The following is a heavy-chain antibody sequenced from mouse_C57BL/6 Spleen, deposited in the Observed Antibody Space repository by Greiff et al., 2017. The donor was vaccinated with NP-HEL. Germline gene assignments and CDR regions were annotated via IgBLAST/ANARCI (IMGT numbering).Heavy chain of an antibody. V-gene: IGHV1-64*01. J-gene: IGHJ1*03. D-gene: IGHD1-1*01. CDR1: GYTFTSYW. Sequence: QVQLQQSGAELVKPGASVKLSCKASGYTFTSYWMHWVKQRPGQGLEWIGMIHPNSGSTNYNEKFKSKATLTVDKSSSTAYMQLSSLTSEDSAVYYCARSAPVITTVVAKYFDVWGTGTTVTVSS. CDR3: ARSAPVITTVVAKYFDV. CDR2: IHPNSGST.